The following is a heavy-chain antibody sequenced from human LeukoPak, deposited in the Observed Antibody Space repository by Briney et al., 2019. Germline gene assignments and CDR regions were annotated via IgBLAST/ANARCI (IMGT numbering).Heavy chain of an antibody. CDR1: GFTFSSYA. Sequence: GRSLRLSCAASGFTFSSYAMHWVRQAPGKGLEWVAAISYDGSNKYYADSVKGRFAISRDNSKNTLYLQMNSLRAEDTAVYYCASPPGVNDYWGQGTLVTVSS. CDR3: ASPPGVNDY. D-gene: IGHD2-8*01. V-gene: IGHV3-30*01. CDR2: ISYDGSNK. J-gene: IGHJ4*02.